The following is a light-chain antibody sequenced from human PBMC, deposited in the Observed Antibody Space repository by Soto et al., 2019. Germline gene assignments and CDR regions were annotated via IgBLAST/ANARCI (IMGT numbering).Light chain of an antibody. Sequence: QSALTQPASVSGSPGQSITISCTGTSSDVGGYNYVSWYQQHPGKAPKLMIYDVSNRPSGVSNRFSGSKYGNTASLTISGLQAEDEADYYCISYTSSSTHVVFGGGTKVTVL. J-gene: IGLJ2*01. CDR1: SSDVGGYNY. V-gene: IGLV2-14*01. CDR3: ISYTSSSTHVV. CDR2: DVS.